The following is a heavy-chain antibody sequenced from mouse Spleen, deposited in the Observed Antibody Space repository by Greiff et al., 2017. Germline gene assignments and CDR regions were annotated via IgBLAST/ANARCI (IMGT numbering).Heavy chain of an antibody. Sequence: QVQLKQPGAELVMPGASVKLSCKASGYTFTSYWMHWVKQRPGHGLEWIGEIDPSDSYTNYNQKFKGKATLTVDKSSSTAYMQLSSLTSEDSAVYYCSPMITLFAYWGQGTLVTVSA. V-gene: IGHV1-69*01. J-gene: IGHJ3*01. CDR2: IDPSDSYT. CDR3: SPMITLFAY. CDR1: GYTFTSYW. D-gene: IGHD2-4*01.